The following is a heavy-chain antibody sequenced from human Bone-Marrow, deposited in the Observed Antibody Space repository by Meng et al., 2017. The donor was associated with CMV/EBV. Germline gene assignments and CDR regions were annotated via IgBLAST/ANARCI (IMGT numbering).Heavy chain of an antibody. V-gene: IGHV1-2*06. CDR2: INPKSAGT. D-gene: IGHD2-2*03. CDR3: TRTWIDSFTPDFDY. J-gene: IGHJ4*02. Sequence: QPWKSGGEAKKPGASVKVSCKTSGYTFVGHYIHWVRQAPGQGLEWMGRINPKSAGTDYVEKFQGRVTMTRDTSNTIVYMELSRLTADDTAVYYCTRTWIDSFTPDFDYWGQGSLVTVSS. CDR1: GYTFVGHY.